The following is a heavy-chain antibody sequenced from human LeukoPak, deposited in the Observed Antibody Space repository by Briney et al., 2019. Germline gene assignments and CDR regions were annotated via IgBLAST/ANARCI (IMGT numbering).Heavy chain of an antibody. CDR3: ARDRGGSYYSGAFDI. V-gene: IGHV3-53*01. D-gene: IGHD1-26*01. CDR2: IYSGGST. CDR1: GFTVSSNY. Sequence: PGGSLRLSCAASGFTVSSNYMSWVRQAPGKGLEWVSVIYSGGSTYYADSVKGRFTIPRDNSKNTLYLQMNSLRAEDTAVYYCARDRGGSYYSGAFDIWGQGTMVTVSS. J-gene: IGHJ3*02.